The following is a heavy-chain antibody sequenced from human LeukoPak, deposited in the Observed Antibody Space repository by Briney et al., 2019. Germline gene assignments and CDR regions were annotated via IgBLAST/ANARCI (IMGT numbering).Heavy chain of an antibody. J-gene: IGHJ4*02. D-gene: IGHD2-2*01. Sequence: PSQTLSLTCTVSGGSISSGDYYWSWLRQPPGKGLEWIGYIYYSGSTYYNPSLKSRVTISVDTSKNQFSLKLSSVTAADTAVYYCAREHHCSSTSCPINYFDYWGQGTLVTVSS. CDR1: GGSISSGDYY. V-gene: IGHV4-30-4*01. CDR2: IYYSGST. CDR3: AREHHCSSTSCPINYFDY.